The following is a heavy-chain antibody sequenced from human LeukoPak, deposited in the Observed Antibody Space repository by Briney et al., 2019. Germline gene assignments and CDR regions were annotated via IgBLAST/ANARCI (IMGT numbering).Heavy chain of an antibody. Sequence: GGSLRLSCAASGFIFSNYWMHWVRHVPGEGLGWVSRSPGEASSTSHADSLRDRVTISRDNTKNTIYLQINSLRAEDTAVYYCTMVFDYWGQGILVTVSS. CDR3: TMVFDY. CDR2: SPGEASST. D-gene: IGHD4/OR15-4a*01. CDR1: GFIFSNYW. V-gene: IGHV3-74*01. J-gene: IGHJ4*02.